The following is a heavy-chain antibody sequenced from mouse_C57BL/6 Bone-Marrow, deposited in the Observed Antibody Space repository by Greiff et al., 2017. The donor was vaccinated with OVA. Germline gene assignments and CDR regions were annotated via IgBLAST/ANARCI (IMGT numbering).Heavy chain of an antibody. CDR3: TRDPKFITTVQSYWYFDV. Sequence: EVQLVESGEGLVKPGGSLKLSCAASGFTFSSYAMSWVRQTPEKRLEWVAYISSGGDYIYYADTVKGRFTISRDNARNTLYLQMSSLKSEDTAMYYCTRDPKFITTVQSYWYFDVWGTGTTVTVSS. J-gene: IGHJ1*03. CDR2: ISSGGDYI. D-gene: IGHD1-1*01. CDR1: GFTFSSYA. V-gene: IGHV5-9-1*02.